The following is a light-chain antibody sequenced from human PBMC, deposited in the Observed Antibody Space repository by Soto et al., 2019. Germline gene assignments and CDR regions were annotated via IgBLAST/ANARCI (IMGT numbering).Light chain of an antibody. Sequence: QSVLTQPPSVSGAPGQRVTISCTGGSSNIGAGYDVHWYQQLPGRAPKLLIFANGNRPSGVPDRIFGSKSGTSASLAITGLQAEDEADYYCQSFDSSLSGAVFGGGTKLTVL. CDR3: QSFDSSLSGAV. J-gene: IGLJ2*01. CDR1: SSNIGAGYD. CDR2: ANG. V-gene: IGLV1-40*01.